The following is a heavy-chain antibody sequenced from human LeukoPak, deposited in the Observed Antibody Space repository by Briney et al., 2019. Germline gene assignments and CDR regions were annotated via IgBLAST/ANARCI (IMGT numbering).Heavy chain of an antibody. CDR2: IYYSGST. D-gene: IGHD3-22*01. J-gene: IGHJ4*02. CDR1: GYSISSNYY. CDR3: ARASYSYDINGWVPFDY. Sequence: PSETLSLTCTVSGYSISSNYYWGWIRQPPGKGLEWIGSIYYSGSTYYNPSLKSRVTISVDTSKNQFSLKLSSVTAADTAVYYCARASYSYDINGWVPFDYWGQGTLVTVSS. V-gene: IGHV4-38-2*02.